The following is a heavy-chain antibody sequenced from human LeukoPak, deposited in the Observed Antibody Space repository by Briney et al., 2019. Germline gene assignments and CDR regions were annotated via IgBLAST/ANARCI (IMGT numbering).Heavy chain of an antibody. V-gene: IGHV3-23*01. CDR3: ANYRKPQGLDY. Sequence: GGSLRLSCAVSRFTFSTYAMSWVRQAPGQGLEWVSATSANGADKYYADSVKGRFTISRDNSKNTLFLQMTSLRVEDTAVYYCANYRKPQGLDYWGQGTLVTVSS. J-gene: IGHJ4*02. D-gene: IGHD1-14*01. CDR1: RFTFSTYA. CDR2: TSANGADK.